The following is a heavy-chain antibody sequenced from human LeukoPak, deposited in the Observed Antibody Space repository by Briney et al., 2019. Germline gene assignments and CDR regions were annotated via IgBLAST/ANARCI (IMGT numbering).Heavy chain of an antibody. D-gene: IGHD6-13*01. CDR3: ARGAAVGQTRDY. V-gene: IGHV1-2*06. J-gene: IGHJ4*02. CDR2: INPDSGIS. Sequence: GASVKVSCKASGYTFTGHYVYWVRQAPGQGLEWMGRINPDSGISNYAQKFQGRVTLTRDTSISAAYMELSSLTSDDTAVYYCARGAAVGQTRDYWGQGTLVIVSS. CDR1: GYTFTGHY.